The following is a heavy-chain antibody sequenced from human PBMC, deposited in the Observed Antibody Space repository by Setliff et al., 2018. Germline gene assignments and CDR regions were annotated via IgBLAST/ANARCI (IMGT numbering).Heavy chain of an antibody. J-gene: IGHJ3*01. CDR1: GYTFSDYG. D-gene: IGHD2-15*01. V-gene: IGHV1-18*01. CDR2: ISPYTGRT. Sequence: ASVKVSCKASGYTFSDYGISWVRLAPGHGLEWMGWISPYTGRTFYAPQFQDRVIMTTDTSTNTAYLDLRSLTSDDTAVYFCALSSLSICTGGNCPNVFDVWGQGTLVTVSS. CDR3: ALSSLSICTGGNCPNVFDV.